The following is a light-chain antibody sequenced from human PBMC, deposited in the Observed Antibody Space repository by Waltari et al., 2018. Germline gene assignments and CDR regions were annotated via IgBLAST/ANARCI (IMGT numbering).Light chain of an antibody. Sequence: QLVLTQSPSASASLGASVKLTCTLSSGHSNYAIAWHQQQPGKGPRFLMKINNDGSHNKGDGIPDRFSGSTSGAERYLTISSLQSEDEAAYYCQTWGTGWVFGGGTKLTVL. CDR3: QTWGTGWV. CDR2: INNDGSH. CDR1: SGHSNYA. J-gene: IGLJ3*02. V-gene: IGLV4-69*01.